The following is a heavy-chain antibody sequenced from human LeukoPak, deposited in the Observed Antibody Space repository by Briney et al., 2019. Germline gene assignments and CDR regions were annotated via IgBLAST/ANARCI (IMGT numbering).Heavy chain of an antibody. V-gene: IGHV3-30*02. CDR3: AKDRGDYADWFDP. CDR1: GVTFSSFG. J-gene: IGHJ5*02. CDR2: IRYDGSNK. Sequence: GGSLRLSCAASGVTFSSFGMHWVRQTPGKGLHWVSFIRYDGSNKYYADSVKGRFTISRDNSKNTLNLQMNSLRTEDTAMYYCAKDRGDYADWFDPWGQGTLVTVSS. D-gene: IGHD4-17*01.